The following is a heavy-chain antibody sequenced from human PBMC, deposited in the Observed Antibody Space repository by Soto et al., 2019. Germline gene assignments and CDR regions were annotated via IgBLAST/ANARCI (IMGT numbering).Heavy chain of an antibody. CDR1: GFTFTSYS. V-gene: IGHV3-48*01. J-gene: IGHJ4*02. Sequence: EVQLVESGGGLVQPGGSLRLSCAASGFTFTSYSMTWVRQAPGKGLEWVAYISIMSNTINHTDSVEGRFTVSRDNAKSLLFLQMNSLRAEDTAVYYCARDYYDGSGVGGFWGQGTLVTVSS. D-gene: IGHD3-22*01. CDR2: ISIMSNTI. CDR3: ARDYYDGSGVGGF.